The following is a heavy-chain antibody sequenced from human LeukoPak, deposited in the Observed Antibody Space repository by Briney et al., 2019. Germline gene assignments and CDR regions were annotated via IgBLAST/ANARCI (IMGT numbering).Heavy chain of an antibody. CDR3: ARAERSSGYYGTLDLYYYYYGMDV. D-gene: IGHD3-22*01. CDR1: GGSISSSSS. J-gene: IGHJ6*02. Sequence: PSETLSLTCAVSGGSISSSSSICWTWVRQPPGKGLEWVSYISSSSSTIDYADSVKGRFTISRDNAKNSLYLQMNSLRDGDTAVYYCARAERSSGYYGTLDLYYYYYGMDVWGQGTTVTVSS. V-gene: IGHV3-48*02. CDR2: ISSSSSTI.